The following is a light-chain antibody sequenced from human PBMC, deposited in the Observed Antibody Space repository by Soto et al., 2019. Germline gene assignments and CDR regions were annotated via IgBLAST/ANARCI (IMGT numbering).Light chain of an antibody. CDR3: KQAYTFPRT. CDR2: GAS. Sequence: DIQVTQSPSSVSASVGDRVTITCRASQDISHYLAWYQQKPGKAPKLLIYGASSLQSGVPSRFSGSGSGTDFTLTISSLQPEDFATLYCKQAYTFPRTFGQGTKVDIK. CDR1: QDISHY. J-gene: IGKJ1*01. V-gene: IGKV1D-12*01.